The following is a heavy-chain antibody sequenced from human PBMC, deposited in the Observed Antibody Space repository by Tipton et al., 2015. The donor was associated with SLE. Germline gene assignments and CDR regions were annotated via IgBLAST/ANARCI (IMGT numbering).Heavy chain of an antibody. CDR1: GGSISSSSYY. CDR2: IYYSGST. V-gene: IGHV4-39*07. J-gene: IGHJ4*02. D-gene: IGHD2-8*01. Sequence: TLSLTCTASGGSISSSSYYWGWIRQPPGKGLEWIGSIYYSGSTYYNPSLKSRVTISVDTSKNQFSLKLSSVTAADTAVYYCARGRVMVWGQGTLVTVSS. CDR3: ARGRVMV.